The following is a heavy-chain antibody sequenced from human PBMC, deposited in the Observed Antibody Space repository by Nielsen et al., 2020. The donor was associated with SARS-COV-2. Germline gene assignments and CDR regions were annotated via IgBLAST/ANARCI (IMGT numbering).Heavy chain of an antibody. Sequence: SVKVSCKASLGTFSSYAISWVRQAPGQGLEWMGGIIAIFGTANYAQKFQGRVTITADESTSTAYMELSSLRSEDTAVYYCARDKVAATPNYYGMDVWGQGTTVTVSS. D-gene: IGHD2-15*01. CDR2: IIAIFGTA. V-gene: IGHV1-69*13. J-gene: IGHJ6*02. CDR3: ARDKVAATPNYYGMDV. CDR1: LGTFSSYA.